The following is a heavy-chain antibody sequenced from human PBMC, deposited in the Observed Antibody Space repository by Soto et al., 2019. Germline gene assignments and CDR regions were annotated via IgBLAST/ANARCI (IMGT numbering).Heavy chain of an antibody. CDR3: AKRSYYDILTGYLSRDPLIGAYFDY. J-gene: IGHJ4*02. CDR2: ISGSGGST. D-gene: IGHD3-9*01. V-gene: IGHV3-23*01. CDR1: GFTFSSYV. Sequence: GGSLRLSCAASGFTFSSYVMSWVRQAPGKGLEWVSAISGSGGSTYYADSVKGRFTISRDNSKNTLYLQMNSLRAEDTAVYYCAKRSYYDILTGYLSRDPLIGAYFDYWGQGTLVTVSS.